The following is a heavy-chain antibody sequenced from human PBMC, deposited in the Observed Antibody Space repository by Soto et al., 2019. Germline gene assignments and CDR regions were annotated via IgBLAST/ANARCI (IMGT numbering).Heavy chain of an antibody. CDR3: ARDVVSTHSLYFDL. CDR2: INPNSGGT. V-gene: IGHV1-2*02. CDR1: GYTFTAYY. Sequence: QVQLVQSGAEVKKPGASLKVSCKTSGYTFTAYYMHCVRQAPGQGLEWMGWINPNSGGTNYAQKFQGRVTMTRDTSISTAYMELSRLRSDDTAVYYCARDVVSTHSLYFDLWGRGALVTVSS. J-gene: IGHJ2*01. D-gene: IGHD2-21*01.